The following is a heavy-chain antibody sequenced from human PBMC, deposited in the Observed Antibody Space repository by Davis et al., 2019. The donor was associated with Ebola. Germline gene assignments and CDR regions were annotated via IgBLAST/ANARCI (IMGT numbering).Heavy chain of an antibody. D-gene: IGHD6-6*01. V-gene: IGHV3-23*01. CDR2: ISGSGGST. CDR3: AKDRGYSSSSFDY. CDR1: GFTFSSYW. Sequence: GGSLRLSCAASGFTFSSYWMSWVRQAPGKGLEWVSAISGSGGSTYYADSVKGRFTISRDNSKNTLYLQMNSLRAEDTAVYYCAKDRGYSSSSFDYWGQGTLVTVSS. J-gene: IGHJ4*02.